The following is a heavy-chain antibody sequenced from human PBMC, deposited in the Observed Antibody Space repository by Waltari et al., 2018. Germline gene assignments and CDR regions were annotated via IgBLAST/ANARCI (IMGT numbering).Heavy chain of an antibody. D-gene: IGHD1-26*01. J-gene: IGHJ4*02. CDR1: GYTLTELS. Sequence: QVQLVQAGAEVKNPGASVRFSCKFSGYTLTELSMHWVRQAPGKGLEWMGGFDPEEGKTNNAQKYRGRVTMIDDTYTDTAYMELSSLRSEDTAVYYCATSGRRSYLFDYWGQGTLVTVSS. CDR3: ATSGRRSYLFDY. CDR2: FDPEEGKT. V-gene: IGHV1-24*01.